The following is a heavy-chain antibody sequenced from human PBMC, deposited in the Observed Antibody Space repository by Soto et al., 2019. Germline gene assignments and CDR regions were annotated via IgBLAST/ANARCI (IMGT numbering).Heavy chain of an antibody. CDR1: GGSISSGGYY. V-gene: IGHV4-31*03. CDR2: IYHSGGT. Sequence: QVQLQESGPGLVKPSQTLSLTCTVSGGSISSGGYYWSWIRQHPGKGLEWIGYIYHSGGTYYNPSLKSRVTISVDTSKNQFSLKLSSVTVADTAVYYCAREAAGILNWFDPWGQGTLVTVSS. J-gene: IGHJ5*02. CDR3: AREAAGILNWFDP. D-gene: IGHD6-25*01.